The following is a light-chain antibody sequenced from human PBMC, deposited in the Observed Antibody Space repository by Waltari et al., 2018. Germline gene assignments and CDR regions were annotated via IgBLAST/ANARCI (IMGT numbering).Light chain of an antibody. CDR3: QQSYILPWT. J-gene: IGKJ1*01. Sequence: DIQMTQSPTSLSASVGDRVTITCRAGLTISRYLNWYQQRPGKVPRLLISAASNLQSGVPLRFTGSGSGTDFTLTITSLQPEDFATYYCQQSYILPWTCGQGTKVDI. CDR2: AAS. CDR1: LTISRY. V-gene: IGKV1-39*01.